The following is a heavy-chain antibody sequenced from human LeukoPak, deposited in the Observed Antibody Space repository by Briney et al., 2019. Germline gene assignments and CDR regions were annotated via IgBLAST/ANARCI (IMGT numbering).Heavy chain of an antibody. D-gene: IGHD1-26*01. V-gene: IGHV3-21*01. CDR2: ISSSSSYI. CDR1: GYSFTSYW. J-gene: IGHJ4*02. Sequence: GESLKISCKGSGYSFTSYWIGWVRQAPGKGLEWVSSISSSSSYIYYADSVKGRFTISRDNAKNSLYLQMNSLRAEDTAVYYCARDSGGYYLDYWGQGTLVTVSS. CDR3: ARDSGGYYLDY.